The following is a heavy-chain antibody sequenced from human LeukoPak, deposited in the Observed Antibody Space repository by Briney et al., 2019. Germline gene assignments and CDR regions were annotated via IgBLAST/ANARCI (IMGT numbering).Heavy chain of an antibody. CDR2: VVPIFGTI. J-gene: IGHJ5*02. D-gene: IGHD3-16*01. V-gene: IGHV1-69*08. CDR1: GGTFNSYT. Sequence: ASVKVSCKVSGGTFNSYTINWVRQAPGQGLEWMGRVVPIFGTIAYAQNFLGRLTISADKSTTTVYMELTRLTSEDTAMYYCSGDLHWHHDSWGQGTLVTVSS. CDR3: SGDLHWHHDS.